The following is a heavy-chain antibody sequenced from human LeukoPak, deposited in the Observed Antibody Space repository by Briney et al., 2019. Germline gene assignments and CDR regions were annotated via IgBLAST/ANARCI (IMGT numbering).Heavy chain of an antibody. CDR2: IHYSGST. Sequence: SETLSLTCTVSGDSISSYYWNWIRQPPGKGLEWIGHIHYSGSTNYNPSFKSRVTISVDTSKNQFSLKLNSVTAADTAVYYCAREQLLSRDGYNWGWFDPWGQGTLVTVSS. CDR3: AREQLLSRDGYNWGWFDP. CDR1: GDSISSYY. D-gene: IGHD5-24*01. J-gene: IGHJ5*02. V-gene: IGHV4-59*01.